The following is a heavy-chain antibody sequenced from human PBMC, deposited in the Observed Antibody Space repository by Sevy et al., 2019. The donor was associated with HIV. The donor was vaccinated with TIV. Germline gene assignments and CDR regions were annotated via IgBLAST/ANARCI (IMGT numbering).Heavy chain of an antibody. Sequence: GGSLRLSCEASGFTFSHAWMSWVRQAPGKGLEWVGRIKSKPDGGTIDYAAPVKGRFTISRDDSKNTLFLQMNSLKTEDTAVYYCSTDPIIVLLVTDGMDVWGQGTTVTVSS. J-gene: IGHJ6*02. CDR3: STDPIIVLLVTDGMDV. CDR2: IKSKPDGGTI. V-gene: IGHV3-15*01. CDR1: GFTFSHAW. D-gene: IGHD2-8*02.